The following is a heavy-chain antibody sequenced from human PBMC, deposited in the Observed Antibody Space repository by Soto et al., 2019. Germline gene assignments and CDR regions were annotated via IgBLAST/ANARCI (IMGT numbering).Heavy chain of an antibody. CDR2: IYTSGST. J-gene: IGHJ6*02. D-gene: IGHD6-13*01. Sequence: TLSLTCTVSGGSTSSYYGSWLRQPAGKGLEWIGRIYTSGSTNYNPSLKSRVTMSVDTSKNQFSLKLSSVTAADTAVYYCARDLAAFSGYYYYGMDVWGQGTTVTGSS. CDR1: GGSTSSYY. V-gene: IGHV4-4*07. CDR3: ARDLAAFSGYYYYGMDV.